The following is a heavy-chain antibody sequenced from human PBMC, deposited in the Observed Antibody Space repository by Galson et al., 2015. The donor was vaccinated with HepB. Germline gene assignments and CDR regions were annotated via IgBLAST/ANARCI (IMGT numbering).Heavy chain of an antibody. CDR1: GFTFSNAW. Sequence: SLRLSCAASGFTFSNAWMSWVRQAPGKGLEWVGRIKSKTDGGTTDYAAPVKGRFTISRDDSKNTLYLQMNSLKTEDTAVYYCTTGRSIAAAKYWFDPWGQGTLVTVSS. CDR2: IKSKTDGGTT. V-gene: IGHV3-15*01. CDR3: TTGRSIAAAKYWFDP. J-gene: IGHJ5*02. D-gene: IGHD6-13*01.